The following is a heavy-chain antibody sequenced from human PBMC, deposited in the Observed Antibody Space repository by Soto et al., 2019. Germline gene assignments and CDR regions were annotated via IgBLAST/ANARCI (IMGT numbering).Heavy chain of an antibody. CDR1: GFTFSSYA. V-gene: IGHV3-23*01. Sequence: PGGSLRLSCGASGFTFSSYAMHWVRQAPGKGLEWVSAISGSGGSTYYADSVKGRFTISRDNSKNTLYLQMNSLRAEDTAVYYCAKDKRGHYYDSSGYSAFDYWGQGTLVTVSS. CDR3: AKDKRGHYYDSSGYSAFDY. CDR2: ISGSGGST. J-gene: IGHJ4*02. D-gene: IGHD3-22*01.